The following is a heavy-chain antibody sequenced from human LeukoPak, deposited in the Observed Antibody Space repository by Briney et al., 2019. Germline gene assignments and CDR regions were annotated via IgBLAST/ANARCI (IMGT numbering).Heavy chain of an antibody. Sequence: ASVKVSCKASGGTFSSYAISWVRQAPGQGLEWMERIIPILGIANYAQKFQGRVTIAADKSTSTAYMELSSLRSEDTAVYYCARDLPRRIGYSGSPDYWGQGTLVTVSS. V-gene: IGHV1-69*04. D-gene: IGHD5-12*01. CDR1: GGTFSSYA. J-gene: IGHJ4*02. CDR3: ARDLPRRIGYSGSPDY. CDR2: IIPILGIA.